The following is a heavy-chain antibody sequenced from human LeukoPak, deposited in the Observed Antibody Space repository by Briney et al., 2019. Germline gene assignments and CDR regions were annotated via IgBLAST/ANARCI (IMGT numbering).Heavy chain of an antibody. CDR1: GGSISSYY. V-gene: IGHV4-59*01. J-gene: IGHJ4*02. CDR2: IYHTGSP. D-gene: IGHD1-26*01. CDR3: VRDGRSGGFLDS. Sequence: SETLSLTCTVSGGSISSYYWNWIRQPPGEALEWIGYIYHTGSPNYNPSLKSRVTISVDASKNQFSLKLTSVTAADTAIYYCVRDGRSGGFLDSWGQGTLVTVSS.